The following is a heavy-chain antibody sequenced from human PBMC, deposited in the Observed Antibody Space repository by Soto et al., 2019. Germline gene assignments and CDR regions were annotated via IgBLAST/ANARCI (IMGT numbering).Heavy chain of an antibody. CDR2: ISSDGSNK. CDR3: ARGHGGNFDY. Sequence: QVQLVESGGGVVQPGRSLRLSCAASGFTFSSYAMHWVRQAPGKGLEWVAVISSDGSNKYYADSVKGRFTISRDNSKNTLHLQMNSLRAEDTAVYYCARGHGGNFDYWGQGTLVTVSS. V-gene: IGHV3-30-3*01. J-gene: IGHJ4*02. D-gene: IGHD2-15*01. CDR1: GFTFSSYA.